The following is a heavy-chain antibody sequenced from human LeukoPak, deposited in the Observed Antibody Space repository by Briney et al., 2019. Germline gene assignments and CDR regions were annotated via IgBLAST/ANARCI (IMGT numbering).Heavy chain of an antibody. V-gene: IGHV3-33*01. Sequence: GRSLRLSCAASGFTFSSYGMHWVRQAPGKGLEWVAVIWYDGSNKYYADSVKGRFTISRDNSKSTLYLQMNSLRAEDTAVYYCARAGPGQWLIAFWGQGTLVTVSS. CDR2: IWYDGSNK. J-gene: IGHJ4*02. CDR1: GFTFSSYG. D-gene: IGHD6-19*01. CDR3: ARAGPGQWLIAF.